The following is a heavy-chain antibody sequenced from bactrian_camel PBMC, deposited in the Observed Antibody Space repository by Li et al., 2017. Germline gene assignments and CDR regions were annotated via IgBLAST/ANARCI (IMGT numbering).Heavy chain of an antibody. Sequence: VQLVESGGGSVQAGGSLRLSCQVSGYTGGGNCAGWFRQAPGQEREGLALIYTGGGSSYYAASVRGRFTISRDNAKNTVYLHMNSLKPEDTAMYYCAAGPSRECSGSSPPMDLVTGARGPRSPSP. J-gene: IGHJ6*01. CDR1: GYTGGGNC. D-gene: IGHD7*01. V-gene: IGHV3S31*01. CDR3: AAGPSRECSGSSPPMDLVT. CDR2: IYTGGGSS.